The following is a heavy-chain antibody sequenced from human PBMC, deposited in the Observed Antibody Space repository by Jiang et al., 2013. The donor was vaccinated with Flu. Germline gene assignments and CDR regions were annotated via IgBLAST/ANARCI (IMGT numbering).Heavy chain of an antibody. V-gene: IGHV3-48*01. D-gene: IGHD3-10*01. CDR1: GFTFSSYS. Sequence: VQLVESGGGLVQPGGSLRLSCAASGFTFSSYSMNWVRQAPGKGLEWVSYISSSSSTIYYADSVKGRFTISRDNAKNSLYLQMNSLRAEDTAVYYCARARITMVRESGDYWGQGTLVTVSS. CDR2: ISSSSSTI. CDR3: ARARITMVRESGDY. J-gene: IGHJ4*02.